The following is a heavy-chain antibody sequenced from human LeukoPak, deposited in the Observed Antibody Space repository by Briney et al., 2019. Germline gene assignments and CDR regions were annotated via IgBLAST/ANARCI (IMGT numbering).Heavy chain of an antibody. D-gene: IGHD3-16*01. J-gene: IGHJ6*02. CDR2: ISGSGGST. CDR3: AKGSPYRLYYYYGMDV. CDR1: GFTFSSYA. Sequence: PGGSLRLSCAASGFTFSSYATSWVRQAPGKGLEWVSAISGSGGSTYYADSVKGRFTISRDNSKNTLYLQMNSLRAEDTAVYYCAKGSPYRLYYYYGMDVWGQGTTVTVSS. V-gene: IGHV3-23*01.